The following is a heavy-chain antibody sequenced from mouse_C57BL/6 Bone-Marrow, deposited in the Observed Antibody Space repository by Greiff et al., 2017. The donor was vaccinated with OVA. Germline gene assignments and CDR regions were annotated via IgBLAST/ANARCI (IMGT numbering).Heavy chain of an antibody. CDR2: IRNKANGYTT. V-gene: IGHV7-3*01. CDR1: GFTFTDYY. CDR3: ARFGAYYFDY. Sequence: VQLKESGGGLVQPGGSLSLSCAASGFTFTDYYMSWVRQPPGKALEWLGFIRNKANGYTTEYSASVKGRFTISRDNSQSILYLQMNALRAEDSATYYCARFGAYYFDYWGQGTTLTVSS. J-gene: IGHJ2*01.